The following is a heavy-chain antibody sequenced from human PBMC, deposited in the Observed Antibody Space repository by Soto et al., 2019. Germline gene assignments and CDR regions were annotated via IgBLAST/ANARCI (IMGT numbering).Heavy chain of an antibody. V-gene: IGHV1-69*08. CDR3: AREGGYCSGGSCYSWTYGMDV. Sequence: QVQLVQSGAEVKKPGSSVKVSCKASGGTFSSYTISWVRQAPGQGLEWMGRIIPILGIANYAQKFQGRVTINADKSTSTAYMELSSLRSEDTAVYYCAREGGYCSGGSCYSWTYGMDVWGQGTTVTVSS. CDR1: GGTFSSYT. CDR2: IIPILGIA. D-gene: IGHD2-15*01. J-gene: IGHJ6*02.